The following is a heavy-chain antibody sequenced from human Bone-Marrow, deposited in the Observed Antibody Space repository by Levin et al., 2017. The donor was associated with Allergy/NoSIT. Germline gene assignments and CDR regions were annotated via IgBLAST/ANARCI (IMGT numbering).Heavy chain of an antibody. CDR3: VKSLNTMTIHDGFDF. V-gene: IGHV3-9*01. D-gene: IGHD1/OR15-1a*01. CDR1: GFTFSRYW. J-gene: IGHJ3*01. CDR2: ISWNSGKT. Sequence: GGSLRLSCAVSGFTFSRYWMHWVRQAPGKGLEWVSGISWNSGKTHYADSVKGRFIISRDNAKNSLYLQMNSLRTEDTALYYCVKSLNTMTIHDGFDFWGQGTMVTVSA.